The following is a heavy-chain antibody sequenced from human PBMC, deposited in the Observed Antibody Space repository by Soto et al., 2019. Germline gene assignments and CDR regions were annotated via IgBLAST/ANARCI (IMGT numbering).Heavy chain of an antibody. Sequence: PSETLSLTCTVSGASLSCDYWIWIRQPPGKGLEWIGYVYYSGSSNYNPSFKSRLTMSVDTSKNQFSLRLASVTAADTAVYYCARSLSSAWAHFDFWGQGTLVTVSS. V-gene: IGHV4-59*01. CDR2: VYYSGSS. D-gene: IGHD3-22*01. CDR3: ARSLSSAWAHFDF. CDR1: GASLSCDY. J-gene: IGHJ4*02.